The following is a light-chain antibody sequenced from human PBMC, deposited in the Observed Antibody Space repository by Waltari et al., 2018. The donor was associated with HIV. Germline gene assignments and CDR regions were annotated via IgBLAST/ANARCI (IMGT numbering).Light chain of an antibody. Sequence: QPVLTQPPSASGTPGQRVTISCSGSSSNIGANSVYWYQQLPDTAPKRLSYRSNQRPSGVPDRFSGSKSDTSASLAISGLRSDDEADYYCAAWDDSLSGYVFGTGTKVTVL. V-gene: IGLV1-47*01. J-gene: IGLJ1*01. CDR1: SSNIGANS. CDR2: RSN. CDR3: AAWDDSLSGYV.